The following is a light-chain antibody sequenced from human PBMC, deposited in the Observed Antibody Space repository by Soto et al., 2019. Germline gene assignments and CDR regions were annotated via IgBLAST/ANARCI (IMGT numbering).Light chain of an antibody. Sequence: DIQMTQSPSTLSASVGDRVIITCRASQTTSSWLAWYQQKPGEAPNLLIYDTSSLQSGVPSRFSGSGSGTEFTLTISSLQPDDFATYYCQQYNSFPFTLGQGTKLEIK. J-gene: IGKJ2*01. CDR3: QQYNSFPFT. V-gene: IGKV1-5*01. CDR1: QTTSSW. CDR2: DTS.